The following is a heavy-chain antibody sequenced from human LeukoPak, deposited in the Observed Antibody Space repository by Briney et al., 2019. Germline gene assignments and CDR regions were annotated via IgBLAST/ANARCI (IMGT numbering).Heavy chain of an antibody. CDR2: IIPIFGTA. CDR1: GGTFSSYA. J-gene: IGHJ4*02. D-gene: IGHD1-26*01. V-gene: IGHV1-69*05. CDR3: ARDSGNYEGPYYFEY. Sequence: ASVKVSCKASGGTFSSYAISWVRQAPGQGLEWIGGIIPIFGTAKYAQKFQGRVTITTDESTSTAYMELSSLRSEDTAVYYCARDSGNYEGPYYFEYWGQGTLVTVSS.